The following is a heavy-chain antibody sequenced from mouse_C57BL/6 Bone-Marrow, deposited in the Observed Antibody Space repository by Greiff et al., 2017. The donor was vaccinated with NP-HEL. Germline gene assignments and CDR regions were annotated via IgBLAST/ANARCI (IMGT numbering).Heavy chain of an antibody. CDR3: TSVLYYAMDY. CDR1: GFNIKDDY. CDR2: IDPENGDT. V-gene: IGHV14-4*01. J-gene: IGHJ4*01. Sequence: VQLQQSGAELVRPGASVKLSCTASGFNIKDDYMHWVKQRPEQGLEWIGWIDPENGDTEYASKFQGKATITADTSSNTAYLQLSILTSEDTAVYYCTSVLYYAMDYWGQGTSVTVSS. D-gene: IGHD6-1*01.